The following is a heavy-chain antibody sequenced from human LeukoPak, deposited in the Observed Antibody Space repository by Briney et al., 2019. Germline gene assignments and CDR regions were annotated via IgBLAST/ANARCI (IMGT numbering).Heavy chain of an antibody. V-gene: IGHV3-7*01. Sequence: GGSLRLSCAASGFTFSSYWMSWVRQAPGKGLEWVANIKQDGSEKYYVDSVKGRFTISRDNAKNSLYPQMNSLRAEDTAVYYCARDYYDSSGYYYFDYRGQGTLVTVSS. CDR1: GFTFSSYW. D-gene: IGHD3-22*01. J-gene: IGHJ4*02. CDR2: IKQDGSEK. CDR3: ARDYYDSSGYYYFDY.